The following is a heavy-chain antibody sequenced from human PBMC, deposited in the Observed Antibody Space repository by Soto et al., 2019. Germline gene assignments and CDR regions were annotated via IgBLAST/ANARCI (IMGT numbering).Heavy chain of an antibody. CDR1: GYTFSSYW. CDR3: ERRAVIDHYMDV. V-gene: IGHV5-51*01. J-gene: IGHJ6*03. CDR2: IDPGDSET. Sequence: LGESLKISCKGSGYTFSSYWIGWVRQMPGKGLEWMGVIDPGDSETRYSPSFQGQVTISADKSISTAFLQWSSLKASDTAMYYCERRAVIDHYMDVWGKGTTVTVSS.